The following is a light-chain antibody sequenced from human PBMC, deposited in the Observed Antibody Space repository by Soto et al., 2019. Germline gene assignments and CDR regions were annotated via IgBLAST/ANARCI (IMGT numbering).Light chain of an antibody. CDR1: SGHRNYA. J-gene: IGLJ2*01. Sequence: QAVVTQSPSASASLGASVTLTCTLSSGHRNYAIAWHQQQPEKGPRYLMKVNIDGSHNKGDGIPDRFSGSSSGAERYLTISSLQSEDEADDYCQTWGTGIRVFGGGTKLTVL. CDR3: QTWGTGIRV. V-gene: IGLV4-69*01. CDR2: VNIDGSH.